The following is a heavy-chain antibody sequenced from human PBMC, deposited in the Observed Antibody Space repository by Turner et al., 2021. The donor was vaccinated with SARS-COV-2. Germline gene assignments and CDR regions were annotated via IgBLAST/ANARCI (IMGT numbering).Heavy chain of an antibody. CDR2: IKTDGSSK. D-gene: IGHD1-1*01. V-gene: IGHV3-7*01. CDR3: VRHGSWNFDS. J-gene: IGHJ5*01. Sequence: EVQLVASGGGLVQSGGSLRLSCAGSGFTFSDYWMGWVRQAPGKGLEWVANIKTDGSSKYYVDSVKDRFTTSRDNAKNSLYLQMYSLRAEDTAVYYCVRHGSWNFDSWGQGTLVTVSS. CDR1: GFTFSDYW.